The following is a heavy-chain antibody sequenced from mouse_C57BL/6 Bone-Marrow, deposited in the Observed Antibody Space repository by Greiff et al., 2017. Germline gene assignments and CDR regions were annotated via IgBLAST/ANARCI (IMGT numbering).Heavy chain of an antibody. V-gene: IGHV5-6*01. CDR3: ARHGYYWYFDV. D-gene: IGHD2-2*01. Sequence: VQLKESGGDLVKPGGSLKLSCAASGFTFSSYGMSWVRQTPDKRLEWVATISSGGSYTYYPDSVKGRFTISRDNAKNTLYLQMSSLKSEDTAMXYCARHGYYWYFDVWGTGTTVTVSS. CDR2: ISSGGSYT. J-gene: IGHJ1*03. CDR1: GFTFSSYG.